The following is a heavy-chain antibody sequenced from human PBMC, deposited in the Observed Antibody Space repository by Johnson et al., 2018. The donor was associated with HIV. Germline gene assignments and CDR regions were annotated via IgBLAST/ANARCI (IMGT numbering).Heavy chain of an antibody. CDR3: ARDLLFNRTVQGRVIISGVFDM. Sequence: QVQLVESGGGVVQPERSVRLSCSASGFTFSRHAMHWVRQAPGKGLEWVACISYDGGNKYYADSVKGRFTISRDNSKNTLNLQMNSLRTDDTAVYSCARDLLFNRTVQGRVIISGVFDMWGQGTVVTVSP. CDR1: GFTFSRHA. V-gene: IGHV3-30*04. CDR2: ISYDGGNK. J-gene: IGHJ3*02. D-gene: IGHD3-10*01.